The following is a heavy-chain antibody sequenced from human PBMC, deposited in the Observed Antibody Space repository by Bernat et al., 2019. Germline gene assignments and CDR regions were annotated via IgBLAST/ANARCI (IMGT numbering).Heavy chain of an antibody. V-gene: IGHV3-23*01. CDR2: ITSTGGSK. CDR3: AKGISSIRTRTSFDF. CDR1: GFTFSNYA. Sequence: EVHLLESGGGLVAPGGSLRLSCAASGFTFSNYAMYWVRQAPGKGLELVSSITSTGGSKYYADSVKGRFTISRDNSNNTLYLQMHSQRAEDTAVYYCAKGISSIRTRTSFDFWGQGTLVTVSS. J-gene: IGHJ4*02. D-gene: IGHD2-15*01.